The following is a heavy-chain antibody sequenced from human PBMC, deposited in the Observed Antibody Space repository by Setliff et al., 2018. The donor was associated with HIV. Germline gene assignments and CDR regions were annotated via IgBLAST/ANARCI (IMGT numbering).Heavy chain of an antibody. J-gene: IGHJ6*03. Sequence: SETLSLTCTVSGGSISSSSYYWGWIRQAPGKGLEWIGSIYSRGSTYYNPTLKSRVSISIDTPKNQFSLKRTSMTAADTAVYYCVRTGSSTSWGIYYYYYMDIWGKGSTVTVSS. D-gene: IGHD3-10*01. CDR2: IYSRGST. CDR1: GGSISSSSYY. CDR3: VRTGSSTSWGIYYYYYMDI. V-gene: IGHV4-39*01.